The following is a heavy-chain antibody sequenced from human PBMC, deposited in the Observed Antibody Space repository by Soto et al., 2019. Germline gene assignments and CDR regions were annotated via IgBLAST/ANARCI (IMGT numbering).Heavy chain of an antibody. D-gene: IGHD6-19*01. J-gene: IGHJ4*02. CDR1: GFNFSSYG. CDR2: ISYDGSNK. V-gene: IGHV3-30*18. Sequence: WVLLRVWWAAAGFNFSSYGMRWVRPAPGKGLEWVAVISYDGSNKYYADSVKGRFTISRDNSKNTLYLQMNSLRAEDTAVYYCAKPGYSSGWAGYYFDYWRQGTLDIVSS. CDR3: AKPGYSSGWAGYYFDY.